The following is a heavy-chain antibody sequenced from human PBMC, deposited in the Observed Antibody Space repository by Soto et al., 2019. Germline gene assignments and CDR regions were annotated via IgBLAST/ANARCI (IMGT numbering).Heavy chain of an antibody. D-gene: IGHD6-13*01. CDR3: AKNVAADGQYQYGY. V-gene: IGHV3-23*01. Sequence: GGSLRLSCAASGFTFSSYAMSWVRQAPGKGLEWVSAISVSGGSTYYADSVNGRFTISRDNAKNTLYLQMNSLRAEDTAVYYWAKNVAADGQYQYGYWGQGTLVTVSS. CDR2: ISVSGGST. J-gene: IGHJ4*02. CDR1: GFTFSSYA.